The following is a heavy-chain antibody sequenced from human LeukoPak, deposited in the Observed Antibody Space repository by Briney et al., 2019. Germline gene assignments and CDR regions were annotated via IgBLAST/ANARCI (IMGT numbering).Heavy chain of an antibody. CDR2: ISYDGSNK. V-gene: IGHV3-30*18. D-gene: IGHD3-10*01. J-gene: IGHJ4*02. Sequence: LSLTCAVYGGSFSGYYWSWIRQPPGKGLEWVAVISYDGSNKYYADSVKGRFTISRDNSKNTLYLQMNSLRAEDTAVYYCAKDHPQLGFDYWGQGTLVTVSS. CDR1: GGSFSGYY. CDR3: AKDHPQLGFDY.